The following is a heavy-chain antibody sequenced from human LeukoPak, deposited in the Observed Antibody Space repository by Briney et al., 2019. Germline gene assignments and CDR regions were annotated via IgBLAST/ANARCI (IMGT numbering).Heavy chain of an antibody. V-gene: IGHV1-3*01. CDR3: ARDRARVGATPPGY. D-gene: IGHD1-26*01. CDR1: GYTFTSYA. J-gene: IGHJ4*02. CDR2: INAGNGNT. Sequence: ASVKVSCKASGYTFTSYAMHWVRQAPGQRLEWMGWINAGNGNTKYSQKFQGRVTITRDTSASTAYMELSSLRSEDTAVYYCARDRARVGATPPGYWGQGTLVTVSS.